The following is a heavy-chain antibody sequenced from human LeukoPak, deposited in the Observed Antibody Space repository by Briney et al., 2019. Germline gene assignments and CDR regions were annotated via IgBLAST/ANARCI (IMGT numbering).Heavy chain of an antibody. Sequence: GGSLRLSCAASGFTFDDYTMHWVRQAPGKGLEWVSLISWDGGSTYYADSVKGRFTISRDNSKNSLYLQMNSLRTEDTALYYCAKDRGYYDSSGYPEGYFDYWGQGTLVTVSS. CDR3: AKDRGYYDSSGYPEGYFDY. CDR2: ISWDGGST. V-gene: IGHV3-43*01. D-gene: IGHD3-22*01. J-gene: IGHJ4*02. CDR1: GFTFDDYT.